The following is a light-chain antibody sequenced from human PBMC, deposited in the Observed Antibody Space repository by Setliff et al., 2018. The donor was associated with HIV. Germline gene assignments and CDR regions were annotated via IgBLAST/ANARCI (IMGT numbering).Light chain of an antibody. CDR3: FSYTTSKILV. CDR2: EVS. V-gene: IGLV2-14*01. CDR1: SSDVGAYKF. Sequence: QSALTQPASVSGSPGQSITISCPGTSSDVGAYKFVSWYQHHPGKAPKFIIYEVSNRPLGVSNRFSGSKSGNTASLTISGLQADDEADYYCFSYTTSKILVFGGGTKVTVL. J-gene: IGLJ3*02.